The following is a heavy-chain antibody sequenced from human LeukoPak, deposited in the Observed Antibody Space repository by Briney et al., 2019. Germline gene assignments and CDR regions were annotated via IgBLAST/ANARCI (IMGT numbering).Heavy chain of an antibody. J-gene: IGHJ4*02. CDR2: INPSGDST. CDR3: ARDHMDTAMGSYLDN. D-gene: IGHD5-18*01. V-gene: IGHV1-46*02. Sequence: ASVKVSCKASGYLFKYNYIHWVRQAPGQGLEWMGMINPSGDSTTYAQQFQGRLTMSSDTSTRTVYVELSSLRSEDTAVYFCARDHMDTAMGSYLDNWGQGTLVTISS. CDR1: GYLFKYNY.